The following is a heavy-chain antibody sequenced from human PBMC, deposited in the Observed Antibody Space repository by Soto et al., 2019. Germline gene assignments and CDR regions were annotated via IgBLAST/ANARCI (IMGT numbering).Heavy chain of an antibody. CDR1: GFTFSVYS. Sequence: PGGSLRLSCVASGFTFSVYSMNWVRQAPGKGLEWFSYITSDTKTIKYADSVKGRFIISRDNAKNSVYLQMNSLRDEDTAVYYCARSVEGHFDYWGQGTVVTVSS. J-gene: IGHJ4*02. V-gene: IGHV3-48*02. D-gene: IGHD6-19*01. CDR3: ARSVEGHFDY. CDR2: ITSDTKTI.